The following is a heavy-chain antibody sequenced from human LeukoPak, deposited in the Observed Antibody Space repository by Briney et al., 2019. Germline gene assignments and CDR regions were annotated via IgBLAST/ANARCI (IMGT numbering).Heavy chain of an antibody. V-gene: IGHV4-34*01. J-gene: IGHJ4*02. CDR1: GGSFSGYY. Sequence: SETLSLTCAVYGGSFSGYYWSWIRQPPGKGLEWIGEINHSGRTNYNPSLKSRVTISVDTSKNQFSLKLSSVTAADTAVYYCARGPYSSSWYRFDYWGQGTLVTVSS. CDR2: INHSGRT. D-gene: IGHD6-13*01. CDR3: ARGPYSSSWYRFDY.